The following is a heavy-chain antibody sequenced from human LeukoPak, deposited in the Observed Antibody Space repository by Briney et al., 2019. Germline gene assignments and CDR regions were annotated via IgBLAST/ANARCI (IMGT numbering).Heavy chain of an antibody. CDR2: IDPIDSYT. J-gene: IGHJ5*02. V-gene: IGHV5-10-1*01. CDR3: ARHVNWFDP. Sequence: GESLKISCKGSGYIFTSYWISWVRQMPGKGLEWMGRIDPIDSYTNYSPSFQGHVTISADKSINTAYLQWSSLKASDTAMYYCARHVNWFDPWGQGTLVTVSS. CDR1: GYIFTSYW.